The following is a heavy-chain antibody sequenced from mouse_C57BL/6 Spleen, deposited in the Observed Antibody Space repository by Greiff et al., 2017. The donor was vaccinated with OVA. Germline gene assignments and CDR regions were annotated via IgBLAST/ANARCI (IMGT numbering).Heavy chain of an antibody. CDR3: ARRNGYDEGGGDY. CDR2: IYPGDGDT. D-gene: IGHD2-2*01. Sequence: QVQLKQSGAELVKPGASVKISCKASGYAFSSYWMNWVKQRPGKGLEWIGQIYPGDGDTNYNGKFKGKATLTADKSSSTAYMQLSSLTSEDSAVYFCARRNGYDEGGGDYWGQGTTLTVSS. V-gene: IGHV1-80*01. J-gene: IGHJ2*01. CDR1: GYAFSSYW.